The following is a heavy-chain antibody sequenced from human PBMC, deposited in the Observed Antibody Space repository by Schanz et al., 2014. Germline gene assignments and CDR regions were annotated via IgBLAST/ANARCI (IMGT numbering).Heavy chain of an antibody. CDR3: VSSGSYSSYAL. Sequence: DVQLLESGGGLVQPGGSLRLSCAASGFTFSTSTMHWVRQAPGKGLVWVARINSVGSNTDYADSVTGRFTISRDNAKNSLFLQLNSLRADDTAVYHCVSSGSYSSYALWGQGTLVTVSS. J-gene: IGHJ4*02. CDR2: INSVGSNT. CDR1: GFTFSTST. V-gene: IGHV3-74*02. D-gene: IGHD3-10*01.